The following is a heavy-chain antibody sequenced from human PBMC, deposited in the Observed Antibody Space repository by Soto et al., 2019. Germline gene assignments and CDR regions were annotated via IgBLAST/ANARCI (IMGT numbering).Heavy chain of an antibody. CDR3: ARLWGHYFDY. Sequence: PSETLSLTCTVSGGSISSYYWSWIRQPPGKGLEWNGYIYYSGSTNYNPSLKSRVTITVDTSKNQFSLKLNSVTAADTAVYYCARLWGHYFDYWGQGTLVTVSS. CDR2: IYYSGST. CDR1: GGSISSYY. V-gene: IGHV4-59*08. J-gene: IGHJ4*02. D-gene: IGHD7-27*01.